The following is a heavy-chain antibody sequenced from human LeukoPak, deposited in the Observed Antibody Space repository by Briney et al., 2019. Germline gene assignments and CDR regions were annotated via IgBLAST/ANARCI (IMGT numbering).Heavy chain of an antibody. Sequence: SETLSLTCTVSGGSISSYYWSWIRQPPGKGLEWIGYIYYSGSTNYNPSLKSRVTISVDTSKNQFSLKLSSVTAADTAVYYCARRYSSSWSDAFDIWGQGTMVTVSS. CDR1: GGSISSYY. V-gene: IGHV4-59*01. J-gene: IGHJ3*02. D-gene: IGHD6-13*01. CDR2: IYYSGST. CDR3: ARRYSSSWSDAFDI.